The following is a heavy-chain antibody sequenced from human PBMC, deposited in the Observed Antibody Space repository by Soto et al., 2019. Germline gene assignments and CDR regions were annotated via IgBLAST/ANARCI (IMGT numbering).Heavy chain of an antibody. V-gene: IGHV3-23*01. CDR3: AKATGPYYSDNSAYYGDSYYYYAMDV. D-gene: IGHD3-22*01. Sequence: PGGSLRLSCTASGFSFSRYAMSWVRQAPGKGLEWVSGIGDTGDSTYYADSVKGRFTISRDNSKNTLYLQMNSLAADDTAVYYCAKATGPYYSDNSAYYGDSYYYYAMDVWGQGTTVTVSS. J-gene: IGHJ6*02. CDR2: IGDTGDST. CDR1: GFSFSRYA.